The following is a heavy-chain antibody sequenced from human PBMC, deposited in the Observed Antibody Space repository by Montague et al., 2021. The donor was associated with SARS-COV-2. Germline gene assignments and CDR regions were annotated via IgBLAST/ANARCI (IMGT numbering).Heavy chain of an antibody. J-gene: IGHJ3*02. CDR2: SYYSGTT. CDR1: GDSFNSPKYY. V-gene: IGHV4-39*01. D-gene: IGHD3-10*01. Sequence: SETLSLTCTVSGDSFNSPKYYCAWIRQPPGKGLEWIGSSYYSGTTYDNPSLRSQVTMSVDTSKTQFSLKMNSVTAADTAVYYCARGSYGSSSYHAFDIWSQGTVVAVSS. CDR3: ARGSYGSSSYHAFDI.